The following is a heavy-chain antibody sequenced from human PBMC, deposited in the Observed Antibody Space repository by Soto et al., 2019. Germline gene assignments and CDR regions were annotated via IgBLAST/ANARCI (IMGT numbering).Heavy chain of an antibody. CDR3: ARDGGYSSSSAHYYYYYGMDV. Sequence: GASVKVSCKASGYTFTGYYMHWVRQAPGQGLEWMGWINPNSGGTNYAQKFQGRVAMTRDTSIGTAYMELSRLRSDDTAVYYCARDGGYSSSSAHYYYYYGMDVWGQGTTVTVSS. CDR1: GYTFTGYY. V-gene: IGHV1-2*02. J-gene: IGHJ6*02. D-gene: IGHD6-13*01. CDR2: INPNSGGT.